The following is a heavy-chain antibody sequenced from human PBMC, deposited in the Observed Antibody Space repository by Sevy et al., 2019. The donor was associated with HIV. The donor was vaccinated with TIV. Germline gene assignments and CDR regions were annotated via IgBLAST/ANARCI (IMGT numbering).Heavy chain of an antibody. Sequence: EGSLRLSCAASAFTFSSYWMTWVRQAPGKGLEWVANINQDGSEENYVDSVKGRFTIFRDNAKNSLFLQMNSLRAEDTAVYYCARTGSYADTYYYYYAMDVWGPGTTVTVSS. CDR2: INQDGSEE. D-gene: IGHD3-16*01. V-gene: IGHV3-7*01. J-gene: IGHJ6*02. CDR1: AFTFSSYW. CDR3: ARTGSYADTYYYYYAMDV.